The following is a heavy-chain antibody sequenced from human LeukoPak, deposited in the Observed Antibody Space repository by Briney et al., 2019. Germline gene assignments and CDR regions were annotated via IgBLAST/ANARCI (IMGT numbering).Heavy chain of an antibody. CDR3: ARSVGPDAFDI. D-gene: IGHD4-23*01. J-gene: IGHJ3*02. CDR1: GGSISSSSYY. Sequence: SQTLSLTCAVSGGSISSSSYYWGWIRQPPGKGLEWIGSIYYSGSTYYNPSLKSRVTISVDTSKNQFSLKLSSVTAADTAVYYCARSVGPDAFDIWGQGTMVTVSS. CDR2: IYYSGST. V-gene: IGHV4-39*07.